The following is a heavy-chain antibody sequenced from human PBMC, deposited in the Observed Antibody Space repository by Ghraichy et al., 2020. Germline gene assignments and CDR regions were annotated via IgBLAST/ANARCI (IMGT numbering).Heavy chain of an antibody. CDR3: AKSSYYYDSSGRKYMDY. CDR1: GFTFSSYA. Sequence: GGSLRLSCAASGFTFSSYAMSWVRQAPGKGLEWVSAISGSGGSTYYADSVKGRFTISRENSKNTLYLQMNSLRAEDTAVYYCAKSSYYYDSSGRKYMDYWGQGTLVTVSS. D-gene: IGHD3-22*01. J-gene: IGHJ4*02. V-gene: IGHV3-23*01. CDR2: ISGSGGST.